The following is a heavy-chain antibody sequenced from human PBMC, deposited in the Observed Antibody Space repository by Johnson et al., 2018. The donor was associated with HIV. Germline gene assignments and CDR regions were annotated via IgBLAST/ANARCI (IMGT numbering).Heavy chain of an antibody. CDR1: GFTFSSYG. J-gene: IGHJ3*02. D-gene: IGHD2-21*01. CDR2: ISGSGDST. CDR3: ARGRLFDAFDI. Sequence: VQLVESGGGVVQPGRSLRLSCAASGFTFSSYGMNWVRQAPGKGLEWVSVISGSGDSTGHADSVKGRFTISRDNSKNSLYLQMNSLRAEYTALYYWARGRLFDAFDIWGQGTMVTVSS. V-gene: IGHV3-23*04.